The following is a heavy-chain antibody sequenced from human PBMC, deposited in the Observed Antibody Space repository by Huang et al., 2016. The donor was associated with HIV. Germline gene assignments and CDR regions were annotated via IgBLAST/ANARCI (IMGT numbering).Heavy chain of an antibody. J-gene: IGHJ5*02. Sequence: KPSETLSLTCTVSGGSMSSYYWSWIRQPPGKGLEWIGYIYYSGSTNYNPSLKSRVTISVDTSKNQFSLRLSSVTAAVTAVYYCASASIAARRWFDPWGQGSLVTVSS. CDR2: IYYSGST. V-gene: IGHV4-59*01. CDR1: GGSMSSYY. D-gene: IGHD6-6*01. CDR3: ASASIAARRWFDP.